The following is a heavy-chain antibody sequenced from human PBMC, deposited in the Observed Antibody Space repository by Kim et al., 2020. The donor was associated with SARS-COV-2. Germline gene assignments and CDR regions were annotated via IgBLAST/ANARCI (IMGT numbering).Heavy chain of an antibody. D-gene: IGHD3-10*01. CDR3: ARDLGGGSGSYSPIPLYYYYGMDV. J-gene: IGHJ6*02. CDR1: GGTFSSYA. CDR2: IIPILGIA. Sequence: SVKVSCKASGGTFSSYAISWVRQAPGQGLEWMGRIIPILGIANYAQKFQGRVTITADKSTSTAYMELSSLRSEDTAVYYCARDLGGGSGSYSPIPLYYYYGMDVWGQGTTVTVSS. V-gene: IGHV1-69*04.